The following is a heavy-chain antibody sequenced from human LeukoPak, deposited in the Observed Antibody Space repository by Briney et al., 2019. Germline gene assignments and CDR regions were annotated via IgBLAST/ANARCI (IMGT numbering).Heavy chain of an antibody. Sequence: GGSLRLSCEASGFTFSNAWMSWVRQAPGKGLEWVGRIKSKTDGGTTDYAAPVKGRFTISRDDSKNTLYLQMNSLKTEDTAVYYCTTAPSLTDAFDIWGQGTMVTVSS. CDR2: IKSKTDGGTT. V-gene: IGHV3-15*01. J-gene: IGHJ3*02. CDR1: GFTFSNAW. CDR3: TTAPSLTDAFDI.